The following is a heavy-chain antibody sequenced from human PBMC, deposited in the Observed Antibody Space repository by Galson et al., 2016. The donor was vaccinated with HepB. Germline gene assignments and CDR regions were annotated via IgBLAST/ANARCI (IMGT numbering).Heavy chain of an antibody. Sequence: SLRLSCAASGFTFSNYALNWVRQAPGKGLEWVAVISYDGTQKYYADSVKGRFSISRDNSKNTMYMQMDSLRAEDTAVYYWARIGGRSGYSGIDYWGQGTLVTVSS. CDR2: ISYDGTQK. V-gene: IGHV3-30-3*01. CDR3: ARIGGRSGYSGIDY. CDR1: GFTFSNYA. D-gene: IGHD3-3*01. J-gene: IGHJ4*02.